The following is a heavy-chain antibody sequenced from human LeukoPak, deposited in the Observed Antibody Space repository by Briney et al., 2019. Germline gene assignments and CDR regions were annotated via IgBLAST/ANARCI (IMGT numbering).Heavy chain of an antibody. J-gene: IGHJ6*02. CDR2: IYYSGST. D-gene: IGHD2-21*01. CDR1: GGSISSYY. CDR3: ARALVFVGYYYGMDV. V-gene: IGHV4-59*01. Sequence: SETLSLTCTVSGGSISSYYWSWIRQPPGKGLEWTGYIYYSGSTNYNPSLKSRVTISVDTSKNQFSLKLSSVTAADTAVYYCARALVFVGYYYGMDVWGQGTTVTVSS.